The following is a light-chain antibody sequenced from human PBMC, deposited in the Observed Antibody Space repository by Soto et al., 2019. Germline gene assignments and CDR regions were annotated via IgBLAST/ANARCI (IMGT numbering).Light chain of an antibody. CDR1: SSDVGGYNY. CDR2: EFS. CDR3: FSYTPSSPLV. Sequence: QSALTQPASVSGSPGQSITISCTGTSSDVGGYNYVSWYQQHPAKAPKLRIYEFSNRPSGVSHRFSGSKSGNTASLTISGLQAEDEADYYCFSYTPSSPLVFGGGTKLTVL. V-gene: IGLV2-14*01. J-gene: IGLJ3*02.